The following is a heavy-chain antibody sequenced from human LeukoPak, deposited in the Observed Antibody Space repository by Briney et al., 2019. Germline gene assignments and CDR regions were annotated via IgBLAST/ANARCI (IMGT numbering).Heavy chain of an antibody. V-gene: IGHV4-59*08. CDR3: ARRNYDILTGYWHGGAFDI. J-gene: IGHJ3*02. CDR2: IYYSGST. D-gene: IGHD3-9*01. CDR1: GGSSSSYY. Sequence: TSETLTLTGTVSGGSSSSYYWSWIRQPPGKGLEWIGYIYYSGSTNYNPSLKSRVTISVDTSKNQFSLKLSSVTAADTAVYYCARRNYDILTGYWHGGAFDIWGQGTMVTVSS.